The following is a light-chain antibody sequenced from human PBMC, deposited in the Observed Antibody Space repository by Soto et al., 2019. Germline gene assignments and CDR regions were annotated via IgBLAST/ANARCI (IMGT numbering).Light chain of an antibody. CDR1: SSNIGAGYD. CDR2: RNT. Sequence: QSVLTQPPSVSGAPGQMVTISCTGSSSNIGAGYDVHWYQQLPGTAPKLLIYRNTNRPSGVPDRFSGSKSGTSASLAITGLQAEDEADYYCQSYDSSLSGSVFGGGTKVTVL. V-gene: IGLV1-40*01. J-gene: IGLJ3*02. CDR3: QSYDSSLSGSV.